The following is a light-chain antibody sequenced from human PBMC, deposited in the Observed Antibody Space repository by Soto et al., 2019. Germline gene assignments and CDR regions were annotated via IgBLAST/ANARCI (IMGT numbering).Light chain of an antibody. CDR1: SSNIGRNY. J-gene: IGLJ2*01. CDR3: AAWDDSLSGHVV. V-gene: IGLV1-47*02. Sequence: QSVLTQPPSASGTPGQRVTISCSGGSSNIGRNYVFWYQQLPGTAPKLLIYTNNRRPSGVPDRFSASKSGTSASLAIDGLQSEDEGDYYCAAWDDSLSGHVVFGGGTKVTVL. CDR2: TNN.